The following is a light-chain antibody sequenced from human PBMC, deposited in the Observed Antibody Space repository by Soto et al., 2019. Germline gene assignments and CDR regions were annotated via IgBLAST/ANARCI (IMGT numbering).Light chain of an antibody. V-gene: IGLV2-23*02. CDR3: CSYAGSQTFVV. CDR1: SIDVGTYNL. CDR2: EVT. J-gene: IGLJ2*01. Sequence: ALTQPASVSGSPGQSITISCTGTSIDVGTYNLVSWYRQYPGTAPKLLLYEVTKLPSGVSSRFSGSKSGNTASLTISGLQAEDEADYFCCSYAGSQTFVVFGGGTKLTVL.